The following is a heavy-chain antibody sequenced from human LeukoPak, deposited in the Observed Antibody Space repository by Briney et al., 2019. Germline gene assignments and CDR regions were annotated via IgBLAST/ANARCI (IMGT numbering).Heavy chain of an antibody. J-gene: IGHJ6*04. CDR2: FIPVLGTA. V-gene: IGHV1-69*10. CDR1: GGTFSDYA. Sequence: ASVKVSCKASGGTFSDYALNWVRQAPGQGLEWMGVFIPVLGTANSTQNFQDRVTITADISTNTVYMELSSLRSEDTAVYFCAGIPVFGVVLHQEPVWGKGTTVTVSS. CDR3: AGIPVFGVVLHQEPV. D-gene: IGHD3-3*01.